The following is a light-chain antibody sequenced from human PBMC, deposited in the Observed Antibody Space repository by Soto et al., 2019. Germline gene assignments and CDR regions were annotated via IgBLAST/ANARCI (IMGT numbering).Light chain of an antibody. J-gene: IGLJ2*01. V-gene: IGLV2-23*01. CDR2: EDN. CDR3: CAFVRSNALL. CDR1: SSDVGSYNL. Sequence: QSVLTQPASVSGSPGQSITISCTGTSSDVGSYNLVSWYQHHPGKAPKFIIYEDNKRPSGVSNRFSGSKSGNTSSLTISGIQAEDEADYYCCAFVRSNALLFGGGTKLNVL.